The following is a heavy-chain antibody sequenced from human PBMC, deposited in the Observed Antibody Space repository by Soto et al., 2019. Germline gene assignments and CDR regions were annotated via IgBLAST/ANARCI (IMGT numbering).Heavy chain of an antibody. CDR3: ARESDSGSYFFAY. CDR1: DGNVISRSYY. V-gene: IGHV4-61*03. Sequence: IMSHTCTVSDGNVISRSYYWSWNRQPPGKGLEWIGYIYNSGSTNYNPSLKSRVTISVDTSKNHFSLRMSSVTAADTAVYYCARESDSGSYFFAYWGRGTLVTVS. J-gene: IGHJ4*02. D-gene: IGHD3-10*01. CDR2: IYNSGST.